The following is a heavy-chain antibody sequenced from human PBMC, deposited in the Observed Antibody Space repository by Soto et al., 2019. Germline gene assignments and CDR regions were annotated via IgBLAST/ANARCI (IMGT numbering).Heavy chain of an antibody. CDR2: ISQSGNT. V-gene: IGHV4-34*01. D-gene: IGHD6-6*01. Sequence: SETLSLTCSIYSGSFRGYYWSWIRQPPGKGLEWIGEISQSGNTNYSPSLKSRVSISIDTSKKQFSLNLASVSAADTAVYYCARAPKVSGSSQTRPDLWGQGTLVTVSS. J-gene: IGHJ5*02. CDR1: SGSFRGYY. CDR3: ARAPKVSGSSQTRPDL.